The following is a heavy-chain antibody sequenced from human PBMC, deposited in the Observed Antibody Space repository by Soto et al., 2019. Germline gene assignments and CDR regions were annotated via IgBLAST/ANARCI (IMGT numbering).Heavy chain of an antibody. CDR1: SGSISSSNW. CDR2: IYHSGST. CDR3: ARVRIAVAGTGYFDY. D-gene: IGHD6-19*01. V-gene: IGHV4-4*02. Sequence: SETLSLTCAVSSGSISSSNWWSWVRQPPGKGLEWIGEIYHSGSTNYNPSLKSRVTISVDKSKNQFSLKLSSVTAADTAVYYCARVRIAVAGTGYFDYWGQGTLVTVS. J-gene: IGHJ4*02.